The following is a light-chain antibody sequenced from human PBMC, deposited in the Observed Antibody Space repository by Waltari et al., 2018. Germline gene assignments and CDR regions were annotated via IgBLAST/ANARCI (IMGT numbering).Light chain of an antibody. J-gene: IGKJ1*01. Sequence: DIQMTQSPSSLSASVGDRVTITSRASQTNSTYLNWYQQKPGKDPELLIYSVFSLQSGVPSRFSGSGSGTEFTLTISSLQPEDFATYYCQQSFSGLSWTFGQGTKVEVQ. V-gene: IGKV1-39*01. CDR3: QQSFSGLSWT. CDR2: SVF. CDR1: QTNSTY.